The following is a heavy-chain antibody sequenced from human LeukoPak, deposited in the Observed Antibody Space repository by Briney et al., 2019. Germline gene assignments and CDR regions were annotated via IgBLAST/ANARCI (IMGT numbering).Heavy chain of an antibody. CDR1: GYTFTGYY. Sequence: ASVKVSCKASGYTFTGYYMHWVRQAPGQGLEWMGWINPNSGGTNYAQKFQGRVTMTRDTSISTVYMELSRLRSDDTAVYYCARRGRGYSYGPHAFDIWGQGTMVTVSS. V-gene: IGHV1-2*02. CDR3: ARRGRGYSYGPHAFDI. J-gene: IGHJ3*02. D-gene: IGHD5-18*01. CDR2: INPNSGGT.